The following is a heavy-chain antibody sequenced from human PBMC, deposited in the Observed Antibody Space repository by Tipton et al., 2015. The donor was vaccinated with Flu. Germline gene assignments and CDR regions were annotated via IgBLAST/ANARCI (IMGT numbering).Heavy chain of an antibody. CDR3: ARRYSSGWYYYSDY. CDR1: GGSISSSSYY. Sequence: GLVKPSETLSLTCTVSGGSISSSSYYWGWIRQPPGKGLEWIGYIYYSGSTNYNPSLKSRVTISVDTSKNQFSLKLSSVTAADTAVYYCARRYSSGWYYYSDYWGQGTLVTVSS. D-gene: IGHD6-19*01. CDR2: IYYSGST. J-gene: IGHJ4*02. V-gene: IGHV4-61*05.